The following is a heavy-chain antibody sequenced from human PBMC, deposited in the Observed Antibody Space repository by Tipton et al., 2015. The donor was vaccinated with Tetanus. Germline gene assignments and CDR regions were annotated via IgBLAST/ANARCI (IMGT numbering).Heavy chain of an antibody. J-gene: IGHJ4*02. CDR1: GFTFSNSG. Sequence: QLVQSGGGVVQPGRSLRLSCAASGFTFSNSGMHWVRQAPGKGLEWVAIISYDGNYQSYAESVKGRFTISRDNSKSTLFLQMNGLGGEDTAVYLCIYTISWSAFDFWGQGSLVTVSS. CDR3: IYTISWSAFDF. CDR2: ISYDGNYQ. V-gene: IGHV3-30*03. D-gene: IGHD6-13*01.